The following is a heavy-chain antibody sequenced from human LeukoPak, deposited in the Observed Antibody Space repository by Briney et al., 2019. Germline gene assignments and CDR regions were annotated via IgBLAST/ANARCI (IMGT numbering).Heavy chain of an antibody. CDR3: ARRAAGRPGADYFQH. CDR2: ISASSSSI. J-gene: IGHJ1*01. Sequence: PGGSLTLSCAASGFTFSGYSMNWVRQAVGKGLEWVSYISASSSSIYYADSVKGRFTISRDNAKNSLYLQMNSLRDEDTAVYYCARRAAGRPGADYFQHWGQGILVTVSS. D-gene: IGHD3-10*01. CDR1: GFTFSGYS. V-gene: IGHV3-48*02.